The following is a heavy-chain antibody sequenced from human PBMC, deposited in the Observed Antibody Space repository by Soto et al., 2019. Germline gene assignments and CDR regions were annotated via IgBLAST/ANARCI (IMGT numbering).Heavy chain of an antibody. CDR3: ARDWSITMIVQYYFDY. CDR2: ISYDGSNK. J-gene: IGHJ4*02. CDR1: GFTFSSYA. V-gene: IGHV3-30-3*01. D-gene: IGHD3-22*01. Sequence: PGGSLSLACPASGFTFSSYAMHWVRQAPGKGLEGVAVISYDGSNKYYADSVKGRFTISRDNSKNTLYLQMNSLRAEDTAVYYCARDWSITMIVQYYFDYWGQGTLVTVSS.